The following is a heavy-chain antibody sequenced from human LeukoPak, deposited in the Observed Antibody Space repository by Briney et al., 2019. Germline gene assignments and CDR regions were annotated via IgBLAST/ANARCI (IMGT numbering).Heavy chain of an antibody. CDR3: ARRPRSIAKNWFDP. D-gene: IGHD6-13*01. CDR2: MNPNSGNT. Sequence: ASVKVSYKASGYTFTSYDINWVRQATGQGLEWMGWMNPNSGNTGYAQKFQGRVTMTRNTSISTAYMELSSLRSEDTAVYYCARRPRSIAKNWFDPWGQGTLVTVSS. J-gene: IGHJ5*02. CDR1: GYTFTSYD. V-gene: IGHV1-8*01.